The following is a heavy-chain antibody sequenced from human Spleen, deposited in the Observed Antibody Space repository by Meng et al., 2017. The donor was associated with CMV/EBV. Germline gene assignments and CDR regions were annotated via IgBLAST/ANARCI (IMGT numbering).Heavy chain of an antibody. CDR3: ARDSPPGLFDY. Sequence: GGSLRLPCAASGFTFSGYWMTWVRQAPGKGLEWVANIKQDGSEKYYVDSVKGRFTISRDNAKNSLFLQMNSLRAEDTAVYYCARDSPPGLFDYWGQGALVTVSS. D-gene: IGHD1-14*01. CDR2: IKQDGSEK. V-gene: IGHV3-7*01. CDR1: GFTFSGYW. J-gene: IGHJ4*02.